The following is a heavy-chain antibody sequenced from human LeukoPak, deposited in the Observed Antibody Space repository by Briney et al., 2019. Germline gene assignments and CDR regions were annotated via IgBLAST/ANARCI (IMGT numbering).Heavy chain of an antibody. CDR3: ARATEPRSGNFDY. D-gene: IGHD1-14*01. J-gene: IGHJ4*02. Sequence: PGGSLRLSCAASGFTFSSYGMHWVRQAPGEGLEWVTLISYDGSYKYYADSVKGRFTISRDNSKNTLYLQMNSLRPEDTAVYSCARATEPRSGNFDYWGQGTLVSVSS. V-gene: IGHV3-30*03. CDR2: ISYDGSYK. CDR1: GFTFSSYG.